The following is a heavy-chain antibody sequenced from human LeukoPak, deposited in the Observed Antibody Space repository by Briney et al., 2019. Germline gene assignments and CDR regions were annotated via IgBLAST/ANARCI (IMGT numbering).Heavy chain of an antibody. D-gene: IGHD3-10*01. V-gene: IGHV3-66*04. CDR2: IYSGGST. CDR1: GFTVSSNY. J-gene: IGHJ6*02. CDR3: ASHLWFGELSYYYGMDV. Sequence: GGSLRLSCAASGFTVSSNYMSWVRQAPGKGLEWVSVIYSGGSTYYADSVKGRFTISRDNSKNTLYLQMNSLRAEDTAVYYCASHLWFGELSYYYGMDVWGQGTTVTVSS.